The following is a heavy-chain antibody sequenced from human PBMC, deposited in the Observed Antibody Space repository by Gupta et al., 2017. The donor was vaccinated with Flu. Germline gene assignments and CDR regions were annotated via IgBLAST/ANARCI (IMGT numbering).Heavy chain of an antibody. CDR1: GFPFSSYA. J-gene: IGHJ4*02. CDR3: AKGGRGVIPAAILDS. D-gene: IGHD2-2*01. Sequence: EVQLLESGGGLVQPGGSLRPSCAAFGFPFSSYAMTWVRQAPGKGLEWVSTISASGISTYCGDSVKGRFTISRDNSKSTVHLQINSLRAGDTAVYYCAKGGRGVIPAAILDSWGQGTLVTVSS. V-gene: IGHV3-23*01. CDR2: ISASGIST.